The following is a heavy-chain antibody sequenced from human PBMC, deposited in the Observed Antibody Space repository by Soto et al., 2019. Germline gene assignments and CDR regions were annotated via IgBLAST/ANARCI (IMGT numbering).Heavy chain of an antibody. V-gene: IGHV1-3*01. CDR3: ARDHHYDFWSGYQPRVYYYMDV. CDR2: INAGNGNT. CDR1: GYTFTSYA. Sequence: GASVKVSCKASGYTFTSYAMHWVRQAPGQRLEWMGWINAGNGNTKYSQKFQGRVTITRDTSASTAYMELSSLRSEDTAVYYCARDHHYDFWSGYQPRVYYYMDVWGKGTTVTVSS. D-gene: IGHD3-3*01. J-gene: IGHJ6*03.